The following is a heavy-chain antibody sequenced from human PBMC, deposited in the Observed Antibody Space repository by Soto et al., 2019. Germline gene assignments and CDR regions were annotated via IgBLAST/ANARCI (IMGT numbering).Heavy chain of an antibody. V-gene: IGHV3-11*01. CDR1: GFTFSDYY. Sequence: QVQLVESGGGLVKPGGSLRLSCAASGFTFSDYYMSWIRQAPGKGLEWVSYISSSGSTIYYADSVKGRFTISRDNAKNSLYLQMNSLRAEDTAVYYCARRASYDFWSAYYLPYYYYYMDVWGKGTTVTVSS. CDR3: ARRASYDFWSAYYLPYYYYYMDV. CDR2: ISSSGSTI. D-gene: IGHD3-3*01. J-gene: IGHJ6*03.